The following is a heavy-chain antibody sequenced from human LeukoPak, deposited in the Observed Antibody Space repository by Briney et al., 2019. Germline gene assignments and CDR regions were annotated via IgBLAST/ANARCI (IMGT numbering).Heavy chain of an antibody. CDR2: INANSGET. J-gene: IGHJ5*02. CDR3: ATGVDMIWSALQS. Sequence: GASVKVSCKTSGYTFSGYYLNWVRQAPGQGLEWMGWINANSGETNYAQKFQGRVTMTRDTSISTAYMELSRLNSDDTAVYYCATGVDMIWSALQSWGQGTLVSVSS. D-gene: IGHD2-21*02. V-gene: IGHV1-2*02. CDR1: GYTFSGYY.